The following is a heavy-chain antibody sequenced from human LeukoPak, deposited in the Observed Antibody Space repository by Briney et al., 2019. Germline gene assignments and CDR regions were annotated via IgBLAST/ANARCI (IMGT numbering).Heavy chain of an antibody. CDR2: IIPIFGTA. J-gene: IGHJ4*02. CDR3: ARDPLAVAGPFDY. Sequence: AASVKVSCKASGGTFSSYAISWVRQAPGQGLEWMGRIIPIFGTANYAQKFQGRVTITTDESTSTAYMELSSLRSKDTAVYYCARDPLAVAGPFDYWGQGTLVTVSS. CDR1: GGTFSSYA. V-gene: IGHV1-69*05. D-gene: IGHD6-19*01.